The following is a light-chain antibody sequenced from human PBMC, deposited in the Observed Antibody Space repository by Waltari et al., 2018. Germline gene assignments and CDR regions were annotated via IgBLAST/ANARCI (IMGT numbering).Light chain of an antibody. CDR2: GAS. V-gene: IGKV1-39*01. J-gene: IGKJ2*01. Sequence: DIQMTQSPSSLSAPVGGRVTVTCRASQSIDTALNWYQHKPGTAPKLLIFGASSLHRGVPGRCSGRGSGTDFTLTITSLLPDDFATYYCQQSYSPPYTFGRGTKLEIK. CDR1: QSIDTA. CDR3: QQSYSPPYT.